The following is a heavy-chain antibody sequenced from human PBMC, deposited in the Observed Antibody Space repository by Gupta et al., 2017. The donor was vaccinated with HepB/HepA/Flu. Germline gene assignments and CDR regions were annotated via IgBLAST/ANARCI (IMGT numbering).Heavy chain of an antibody. CDR1: GFTFSSYG. CDR2: IWYDGSNK. V-gene: IGHV3-33*01. Sequence: QVQLVESGGGVVQPGRSLRLSCEASGFTFSSYGMNWVRQAPGKGLGWVAAIWYDGSNKYYADSVKGRFTISRDNSKNTLFLLMNSLRAEDTALYFCARDRVRLDYWGQGTLVTVSS. J-gene: IGHJ4*02. CDR3: ARDRVRLDY.